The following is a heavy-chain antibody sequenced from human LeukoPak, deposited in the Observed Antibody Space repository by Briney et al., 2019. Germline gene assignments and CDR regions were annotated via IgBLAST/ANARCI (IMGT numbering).Heavy chain of an antibody. D-gene: IGHD2-2*01. J-gene: IGHJ3*02. V-gene: IGHV1-69*05. CDR1: GGTFSSYA. Sequence: SVKVSCKASGGTFSSYAISWVRQAPGQGLEWMGGIIPIFGTANYAQKFQGRVTITTDESTSTAYMELSSLRSEDTAVYYCASRTYDIVVVPAAITYAFDIWGQGTMVTVSS. CDR3: ASRTYDIVVVPAAITYAFDI. CDR2: IIPIFGTA.